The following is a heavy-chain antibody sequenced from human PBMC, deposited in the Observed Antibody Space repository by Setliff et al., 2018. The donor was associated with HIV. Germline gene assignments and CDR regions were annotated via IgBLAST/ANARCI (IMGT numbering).Heavy chain of an antibody. CDR3: ARSRPTNYFDY. J-gene: IGHJ4*02. Sequence: GGSLRLSCAASGFTFANFAMGWVRQAPGKGLEGVSGCSGDSTYYADSVKGRFTISRDNSKNTLYLQMNSLRGEDTAMYYCARSRPTNYFDYWGQGTLVAVSS. D-gene: IGHD2-2*01. CDR1: GFTFANFA. V-gene: IGHV3-23*01. CDR2: CSGDST.